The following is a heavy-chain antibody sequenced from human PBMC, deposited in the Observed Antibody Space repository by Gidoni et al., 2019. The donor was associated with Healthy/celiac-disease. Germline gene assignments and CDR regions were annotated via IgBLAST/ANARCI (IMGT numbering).Heavy chain of an antibody. CDR1: GGSFRGYY. CDR2: INHSGST. D-gene: IGHD3-10*01. Sequence: QVQLQQWGAGLLKPSETLSLTCAVYGGSFRGYYWRWIRQPPGKGLESIGEINHSGSTNYNPSLKSRVTISVDTSKNQFSLKLSSVTAADTAVYYCARSPRIIMVRGVPTSYYFDYWGQGTLVTVSS. V-gene: IGHV4-34*01. J-gene: IGHJ4*02. CDR3: ARSPRIIMVRGVPTSYYFDY.